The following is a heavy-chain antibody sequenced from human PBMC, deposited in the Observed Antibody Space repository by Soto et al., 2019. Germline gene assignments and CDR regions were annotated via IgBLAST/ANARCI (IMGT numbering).Heavy chain of an antibody. CDR3: ARSGYSYGYGY. CDR1: GGSISSSSYY. Sequence: SETLSLTCTVSGGSISSSSYYWGWTRQPPGKGLEWIGSIYYSGSTYYNPSLKSRVTISVDTSKNQFSLKLSSVTAADTAVYYCARSGYSYGYGYWGQGTLVTVSS. D-gene: IGHD5-18*01. V-gene: IGHV4-39*01. CDR2: IYYSGST. J-gene: IGHJ4*02.